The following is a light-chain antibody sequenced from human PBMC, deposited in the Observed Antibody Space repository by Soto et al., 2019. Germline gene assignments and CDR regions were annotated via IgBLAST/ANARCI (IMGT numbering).Light chain of an antibody. V-gene: IGKV1-5*01. CDR2: TAS. J-gene: IGKJ1*01. CDR3: KQYNSYSPT. CDR1: QSISSW. Sequence: DIQMTQSPSTLSASVGDRVTITCRASQSISSWLAWYQQKPGKAPDLLIYTASNLESGVPSRFSGSGSGTDFTLTIRSLQPDDSATYYCKQYNSYSPTFGQGTKVDIK.